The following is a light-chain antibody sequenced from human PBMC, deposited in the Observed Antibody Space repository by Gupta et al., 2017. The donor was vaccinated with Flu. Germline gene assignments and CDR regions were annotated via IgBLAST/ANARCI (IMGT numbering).Light chain of an antibody. CDR1: QSISIY. CDR3: QQSYSTPLT. J-gene: IGKJ4*01. Sequence: DIRMSQSPSSLSASVGDRVTITCRASQSISIYLNWYQQRPGKAPNLLIYTASSLQSGVPSRFSGSGSGTDFTLTISSLQPEDFASYYCQQSYSTPLTFGGGTRVEIK. CDR2: TAS. V-gene: IGKV1-39*01.